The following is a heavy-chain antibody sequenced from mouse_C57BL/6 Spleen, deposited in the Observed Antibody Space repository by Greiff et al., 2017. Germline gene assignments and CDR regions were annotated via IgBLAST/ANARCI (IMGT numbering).Heavy chain of an antibody. D-gene: IGHD1-1*01. CDR1: GYAFTNYL. CDR2: INPGSGGT. J-gene: IGHJ4*01. Sequence: VQLQQSGAELVRPGTSVKVSCKASGYAFTNYLIEWVKQRPGQGLEWIGVINPGSGGTNYNEKFKGKATLTADKSSSTAYLQLSSLTSEDSAVYFCARERDYGSSPGAMDYWGQGTSVTVSS. CDR3: ARERDYGSSPGAMDY. V-gene: IGHV1-54*01.